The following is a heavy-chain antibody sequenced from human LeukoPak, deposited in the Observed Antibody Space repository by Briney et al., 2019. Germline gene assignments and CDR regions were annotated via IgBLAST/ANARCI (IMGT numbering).Heavy chain of an antibody. J-gene: IGHJ4*02. CDR1: GFTFFGYT. CDR3: ARGLYTNGWYYFDY. V-gene: IGHV3-30*03. D-gene: IGHD6-19*01. CDR2: LSYDGTNK. Sequence: SGGSLRLSCAASGFTFFGYTMNWVRQAPGKGLEWVAFLSYDGTNKFYADSVRGRFTISGDSSKNTLYLQMNTLSADDTAVYYCARGLYTNGWYYFDYWGQGTLVTVSS.